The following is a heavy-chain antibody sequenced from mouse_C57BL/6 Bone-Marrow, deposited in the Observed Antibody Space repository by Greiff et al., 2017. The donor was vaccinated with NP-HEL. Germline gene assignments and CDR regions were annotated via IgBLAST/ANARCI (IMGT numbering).Heavy chain of an antibody. D-gene: IGHD4-1*01. Sequence: QVQLQQSGAELARPGASVKMSCKASGYTFTSYTMHWVKQRPGQGLEWIGYINPSSGYTKYNQKFKDKATLTADKSSSTAYMQLSSLTAEDSAVYYCARGGTGTNFDYWGQGTTLTVSS. CDR3: ARGGTGTNFDY. CDR1: GYTFTSYT. CDR2: INPSSGYT. V-gene: IGHV1-4*01. J-gene: IGHJ2*01.